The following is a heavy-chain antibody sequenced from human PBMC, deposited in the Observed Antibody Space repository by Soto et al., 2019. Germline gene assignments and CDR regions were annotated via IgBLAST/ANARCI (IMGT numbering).Heavy chain of an antibody. Sequence: QVQLVESGGGVDHPGRSLRLSCAASGFTFSSYVMHWVRQAPGKGLEWVAGISYDGSIKYYADFVKGRFTISRDNSKNTLFLQVSSLRAEDTAVYFCAKEEGAFDVWGQGTMVTVSS. CDR3: AKEEGAFDV. CDR1: GFTFSSYV. J-gene: IGHJ3*01. CDR2: ISYDGSIK. V-gene: IGHV3-30*18.